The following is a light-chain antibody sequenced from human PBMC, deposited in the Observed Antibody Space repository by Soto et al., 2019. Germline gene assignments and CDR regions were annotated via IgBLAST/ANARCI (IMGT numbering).Light chain of an antibody. J-gene: IGLJ1*01. CDR1: SSDVGGYNY. V-gene: IGLV2-14*01. Sequence: QSVLTQPASVSGSPGQSLTISCTGTSSDVGGYNYVSWYQQHPGKAPKLMIYEVSNRPSGVSNRFSGSKSGNTASLTISRLQAEDEADYYCSSYTSSSTYVFGTGTKVTV. CDR2: EVS. CDR3: SSYTSSSTYV.